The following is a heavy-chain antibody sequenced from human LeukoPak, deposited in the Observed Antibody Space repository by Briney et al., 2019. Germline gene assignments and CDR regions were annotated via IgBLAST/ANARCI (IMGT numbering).Heavy chain of an antibody. V-gene: IGHV4-39*07. CDR2: IYYSGST. CDR3: ARVIYCSGGSCYYGMIKYYFDY. D-gene: IGHD2-15*01. Sequence: PSETLSLTCTVSGGSISSSSYYWGWIRQPPGKGLEWIGSIYYSGSTYYNPSLKSRVTISVDTSKNQFSLKLSSVTAADTAVYYCARVIYCSGGSCYYGMIKYYFDYWGQGTLVTVSS. CDR1: GGSISSSSYY. J-gene: IGHJ4*02.